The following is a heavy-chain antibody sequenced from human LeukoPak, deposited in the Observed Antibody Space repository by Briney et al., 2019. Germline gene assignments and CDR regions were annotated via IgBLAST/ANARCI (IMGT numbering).Heavy chain of an antibody. Sequence: GGSLRLSCAASGFTFSSYSMSWVRQAPGKGLEWVSYISSSSSTIYYADSVKGRFTISRDNAKNSLYLQMNSLRDEDTAVYYCARVSLEWLLSFDYWGQGTLVTVSS. CDR2: ISSSSSTI. V-gene: IGHV3-48*02. D-gene: IGHD3-3*01. J-gene: IGHJ4*02. CDR3: ARVSLEWLLSFDY. CDR1: GFTFSSYS.